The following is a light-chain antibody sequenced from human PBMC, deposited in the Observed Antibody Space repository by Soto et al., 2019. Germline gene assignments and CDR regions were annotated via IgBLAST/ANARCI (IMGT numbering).Light chain of an antibody. J-gene: IGLJ3*02. CDR1: SSNIGSNY. CDR3: ASWDDSLSGSWV. CDR2: SNN. Sequence: QPVLTQPPSASGTPGQRVTISCSGSSSNIGSNYVYWYQQLPGTAPKLLIYSNNQRPSGVPDRFSGSKSGTSASLAISGLRPEDEADYYCASWDDSLSGSWVFGGGPKLTVL. V-gene: IGLV1-47*02.